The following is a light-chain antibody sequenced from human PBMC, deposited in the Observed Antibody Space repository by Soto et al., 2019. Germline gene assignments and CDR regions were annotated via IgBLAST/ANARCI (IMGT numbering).Light chain of an antibody. CDR2: DDT. CDR1: VGL. V-gene: IGLV2-23*01. J-gene: IGLJ1*01. Sequence: QSALTQPASVSGAPGQSITISCTGTVGLVSWYQQHPGKVAKLIIYDDTERPSGVSSRFSGSKSGNTASLTISGLQTEDEADYYCCLYVGGRTYVFGTGTNVTVL. CDR3: CLYVGGRTYV.